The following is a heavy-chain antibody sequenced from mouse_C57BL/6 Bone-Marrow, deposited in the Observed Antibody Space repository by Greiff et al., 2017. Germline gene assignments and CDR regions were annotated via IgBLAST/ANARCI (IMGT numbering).Heavy chain of an antibody. CDR2: INPNNGGT. Sequence: VQLQQSGPELVKPGASVKIPCKASGYTFTDYNMDWVKQSHGKSLEWIGDINPNNGGTIYNQKFKGKATLTVDKSSSTAYMELRSLTSEDTAVYDCARRDYGRAAWFAYWGQGTLVTVSA. J-gene: IGHJ3*01. D-gene: IGHD1-1*01. V-gene: IGHV1-18*01. CDR1: GYTFTDYN. CDR3: ARRDYGRAAWFAY.